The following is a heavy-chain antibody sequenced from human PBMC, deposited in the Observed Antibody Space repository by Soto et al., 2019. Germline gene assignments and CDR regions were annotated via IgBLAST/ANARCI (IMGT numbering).Heavy chain of an antibody. CDR1: GLTVSSNS. Sequence: LRLSCVVSGLTVSSNSMNWVRQAPGKGLEWVSVISSGGGTNYADSVRGRFAISRDTSRNILYLQMSLLRVEDTAVYYCARDHPLFSVGYQRGIYFDYSGQGALVTVSS. D-gene: IGHD2-15*01. J-gene: IGHJ4*02. CDR3: ARDHPLFSVGYQRGIYFDY. CDR2: ISSGGGT. V-gene: IGHV3-66*01.